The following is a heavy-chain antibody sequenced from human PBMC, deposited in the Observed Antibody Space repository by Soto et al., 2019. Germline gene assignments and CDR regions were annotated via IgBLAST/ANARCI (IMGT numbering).Heavy chain of an antibody. CDR1: GSTFSSYS. V-gene: IGHV3-48*02. CDR3: ARGPNTAVAGRFDY. Sequence: PGGSLRLSCAASGSTFSSYSMNWVRQAPGKGLECVSYITGGSTIYYADSVKGRFTVSRDNAENSLYLQMNSLRDEDTAVYYCARGPNTAVAGRFDYWGQGTLVTVSS. D-gene: IGHD6-19*01. J-gene: IGHJ4*02. CDR2: ITGGSTI.